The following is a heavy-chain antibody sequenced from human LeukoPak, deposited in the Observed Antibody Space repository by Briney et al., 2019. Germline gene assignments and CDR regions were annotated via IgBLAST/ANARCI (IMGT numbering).Heavy chain of an antibody. D-gene: IGHD3-10*01. CDR1: GYTFSSYD. CDR2: INPSGGST. Sequence: ASVKVSCKASGYTFSSYDINWVRQAPGQGLEWMGIINPSGGSTSYAQKFQGRVAMTRDMSTSTVYMELSSLRSEDTAVYYCARAVTPLWFGEYGYFDYWGQGTLVTVSS. J-gene: IGHJ4*02. V-gene: IGHV1-46*01. CDR3: ARAVTPLWFGEYGYFDY.